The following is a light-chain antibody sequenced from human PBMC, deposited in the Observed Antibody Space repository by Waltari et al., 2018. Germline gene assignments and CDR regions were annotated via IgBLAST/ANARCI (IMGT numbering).Light chain of an antibody. Sequence: DLQMTQSPSSLSASVGDRVTITCRASHGISNYLAWYQQKPGKVPEVLIYAASTLQSGVPSRFSGSGSGTDFTRTISSLQPEDVATYYCQNYNSAPPLTFGGGTKVEIK. CDR3: QNYNSAPPLT. V-gene: IGKV1-27*01. CDR1: HGISNY. CDR2: AAS. J-gene: IGKJ4*01.